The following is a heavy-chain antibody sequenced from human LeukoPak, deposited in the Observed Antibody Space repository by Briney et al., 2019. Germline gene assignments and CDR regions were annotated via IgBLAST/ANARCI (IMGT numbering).Heavy chain of an antibody. CDR1: GFTFSTYN. CDR3: AKDGSYYFDY. Sequence: GGSLGLSCAASGFTFSTYNMNWVRQAPGKGLEWVSAVGGTDGRTYYAAFVKGRFTIYRDNSKNTLYLQMNSLGADDTAVYYCAKDGSYYFDYWGQGTLVTVSS. V-gene: IGHV3-23*01. J-gene: IGHJ4*02. CDR2: VGGTDGRT.